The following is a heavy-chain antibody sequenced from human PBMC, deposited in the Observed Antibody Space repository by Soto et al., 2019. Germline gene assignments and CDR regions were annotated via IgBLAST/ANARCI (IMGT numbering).Heavy chain of an antibody. CDR1: GGSISNFY. V-gene: IGHV4-59*01. Sequence: PSETLSLTCTVSGGSISNFYWSWIRQPPGKGLEWIGYISYSGITNYNPSLKSRVSISVDTSKNQLSLNLTSVTAADTAVYYCARAPMVLSRSYFDSWGQGSPVTVSS. CDR2: ISYSGIT. CDR3: ARAPMVLSRSYFDS. J-gene: IGHJ4*02. D-gene: IGHD2-8*01.